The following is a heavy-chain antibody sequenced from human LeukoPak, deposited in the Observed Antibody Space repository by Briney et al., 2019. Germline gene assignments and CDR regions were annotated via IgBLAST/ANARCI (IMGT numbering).Heavy chain of an antibody. CDR1: AYSISSGYY. J-gene: IGHJ4*02. CDR3: ATNVTYSFDN. D-gene: IGHD2-21*02. CDR2: IHHGGST. V-gene: IGHV4-38-2*01. Sequence: KSSETLPLTCAVSAYSISSGYYWGWIRQPPGKGLEWIGSIHHGGSTYYNPSLKSRITISIDRSKNQFSLKLNSVTAADSAVYYCATNVTYSFDNWGQGTLVTVSS.